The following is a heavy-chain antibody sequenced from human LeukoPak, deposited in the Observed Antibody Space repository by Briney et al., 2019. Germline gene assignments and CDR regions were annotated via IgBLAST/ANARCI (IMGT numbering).Heavy chain of an antibody. CDR3: ARDDGDDSYYHGMDV. D-gene: IGHD4-17*01. CDR1: GGTFSSYA. Sequence: GASVKVSCKASGGTFSSYAISWVRQAPGQGLEWMGGIIPIFGTANYAQKFQGRVTITADESTSTAYMELSSLRSEDTAVYYCARDDGDDSYYHGMDVWGQGTTVTVSS. V-gene: IGHV1-69*13. CDR2: IIPIFGTA. J-gene: IGHJ6*02.